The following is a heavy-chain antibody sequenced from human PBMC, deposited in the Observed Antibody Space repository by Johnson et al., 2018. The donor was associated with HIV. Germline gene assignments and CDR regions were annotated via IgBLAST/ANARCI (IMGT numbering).Heavy chain of an antibody. D-gene: IGHD3-22*01. CDR1: GFTVSSNY. V-gene: IGHV3-30*18. Sequence: VLLLESGGGLVQPGGSLRLSCAASGFTVSSNYMSWVRQAPGKGLEWVSIISYDGSNRYYADSVQGRFTISRDNSKNTLYLQMNSLRAEDTAVYYCAKCFSYDNTPYYYVPFDIWGQGTLVTVSS. CDR3: AKCFSYDNTPYYYVPFDI. CDR2: ISYDGSNR. J-gene: IGHJ3*02.